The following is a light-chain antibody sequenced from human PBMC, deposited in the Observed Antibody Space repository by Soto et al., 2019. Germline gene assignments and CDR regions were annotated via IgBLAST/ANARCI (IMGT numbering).Light chain of an antibody. Sequence: QSVLTQPPSVSGAPGQRVTISCTVSGSTIGAGYDVHWYQQLPGTAPRLLIYDNTNRPSGVPDRFSGSKSGTSASLAISGLQAEDEADYYCQSYDSSLSVVFGGGTKLTVL. V-gene: IGLV1-40*01. CDR2: DNT. CDR3: QSYDSSLSVV. J-gene: IGLJ2*01. CDR1: GSTIGAGYD.